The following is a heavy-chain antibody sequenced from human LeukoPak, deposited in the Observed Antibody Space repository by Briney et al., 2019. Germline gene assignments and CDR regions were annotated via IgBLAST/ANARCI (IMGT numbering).Heavy chain of an antibody. CDR2: ISGSGGST. D-gene: IGHD6-19*01. J-gene: IGHJ4*02. CDR3: AKVGGSGWRFDY. V-gene: IGHV3-23*01. CDR1: GFTFSSYA. Sequence: GGSLRLSCAASGFTFSSYAMSWVRQAPGKRLEWVSAISGSGGSTYYADSVKGRFTISRDNSKNTLYLQMNSLRAEDTAVYYCAKVGGSGWRFDYWGQGTLVTVSS.